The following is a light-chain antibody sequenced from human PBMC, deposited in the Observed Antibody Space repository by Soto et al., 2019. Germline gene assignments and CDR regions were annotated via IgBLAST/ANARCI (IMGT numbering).Light chain of an antibody. J-gene: IGLJ1*01. V-gene: IGLV2-23*01. CDR1: ISDVGVYNL. CDR2: DDT. CDR3: CSYVSGRTYV. Sequence: QSALTQPASVSGSPGQSITITCTGTISDVGVYNLVSWYQQHPGKVPKLIIYDDTKRPSGVSSRFSGSKSGNTASLTISVLQAEDEADYYCCSYVSGRTYVFGTGTKVTVL.